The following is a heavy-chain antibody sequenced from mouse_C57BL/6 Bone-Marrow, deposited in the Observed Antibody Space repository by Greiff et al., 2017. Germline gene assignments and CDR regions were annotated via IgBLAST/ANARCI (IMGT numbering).Heavy chain of an antibody. CDR1: GFTFTGYW. J-gene: IGHJ2*01. CDR2: ILPGGGST. D-gene: IGHD1-1*01. CDR3: AGSFPYYGSSHYFDY. V-gene: IGHV1-9*01. Sequence: QVQLQQSGADLMKPGASVKLSCKATGFTFTGYWIAWVKQRPGHGLEWIGEILPGGGSTNYNEKVKGKATFTADTTSNTAYMKLSSLTTEDSAIYYCAGSFPYYGSSHYFDYGGQGTTLTVSA.